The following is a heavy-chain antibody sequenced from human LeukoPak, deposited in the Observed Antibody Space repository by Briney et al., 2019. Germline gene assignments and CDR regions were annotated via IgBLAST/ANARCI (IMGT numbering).Heavy chain of an antibody. D-gene: IGHD2-2*01. CDR3: AREGCSSTSCYGHYYYYYMDV. CDR2: INPNSGCT. J-gene: IGHJ6*03. Sequence: GASVKVSCKASGYTFTGYYMHWGRQAPGQGLEWMGRINPNSGCTNYAQKLQGRVTMTTDTSTSTAYMELRSLRSDDTAVYYCAREGCSSTSCYGHYYYYYMDVWGKGTTVTVSS. CDR1: GYTFTGYY. V-gene: IGHV1-2*06.